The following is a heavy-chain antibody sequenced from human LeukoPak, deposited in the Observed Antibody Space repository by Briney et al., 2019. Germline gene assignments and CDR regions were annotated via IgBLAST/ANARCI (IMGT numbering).Heavy chain of an antibody. CDR2: IYPGDSDT. D-gene: IGHD5-24*01. Sequence: GESLKISCKGSGYSFTSYWIGWVRQMPGKGLGGMGIIYPGDSDTRYSPSFQGQVTISADKSISTAYLQWSSLKASDTAMYYCARTPGETATKIDYWGQGTLVTVSS. V-gene: IGHV5-51*01. CDR3: ARTPGETATKIDY. CDR1: GYSFTSYW. J-gene: IGHJ4*02.